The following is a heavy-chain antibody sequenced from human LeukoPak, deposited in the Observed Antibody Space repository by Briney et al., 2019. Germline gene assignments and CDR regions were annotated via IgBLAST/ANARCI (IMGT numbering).Heavy chain of an antibody. V-gene: IGHV4-59*01. J-gene: IGHJ5*02. Sequence: PSETLSLTCTVSGGSISSYYWSWIRQPPGKGLEWIWYIYYSGSPNYNPSLKSRVTISLDTSKNQFSLKLSSVTAADKAVYYCARGYSYGDNWLDPWGQGTLVTVSS. CDR3: ARGYSYGDNWLDP. D-gene: IGHD5-18*01. CDR2: IYYSGSP. CDR1: GGSISSYY.